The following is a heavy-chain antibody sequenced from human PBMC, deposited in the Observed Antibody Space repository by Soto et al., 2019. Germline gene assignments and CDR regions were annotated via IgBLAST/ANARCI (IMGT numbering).Heavy chain of an antibody. CDR1: GGPIRDYY. D-gene: IGHD4-17*01. V-gene: IGHV4-59*01. CDR2: VIFTGST. Sequence: QVQLRESGPGLLRPSETLSLTCTVSGGPIRDYYLTWIRQSSGKGREWIGHVIFTGSTKYSPSLESRVTISVDTSQNQFSLSLTSVTTADTAVYYCAREDGDFVYVHWGQGTLVTVSS. J-gene: IGHJ4*02. CDR3: AREDGDFVYVH.